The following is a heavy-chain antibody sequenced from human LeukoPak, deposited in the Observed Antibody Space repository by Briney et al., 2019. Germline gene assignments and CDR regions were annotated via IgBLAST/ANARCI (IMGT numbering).Heavy chain of an antibody. Sequence: GGSLRLSCAASGFSFTSYYMAWFRQAPGKGLEWVANIKEDGSEKYYVDSVRGRFTISRDNAKNSLYLQMNSLRAEDTAVYYCARVGGAWCSDYWGQGTLVTVSS. V-gene: IGHV3-7*04. CDR3: ARVGGAWCSDY. CDR2: IKEDGSEK. D-gene: IGHD6-19*01. CDR1: GFSFTSYY. J-gene: IGHJ4*02.